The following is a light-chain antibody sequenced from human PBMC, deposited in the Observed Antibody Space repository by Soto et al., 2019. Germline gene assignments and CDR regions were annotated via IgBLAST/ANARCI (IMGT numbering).Light chain of an antibody. CDR2: EVS. J-gene: IGLJ1*01. CDR3: SSYTSTSTPFV. CDR1: SSDVGGYNY. Sequence: QSVLTQPASVSGSPGQSITISCTGTSSDVGGYNYVSWYQQHPGKAPKLIISEVSNRPSGVSNRFSGSKSGNTASLTISGLHAADEADYYCSSYTSTSTPFVFGTGTKLTVL. V-gene: IGLV2-14*01.